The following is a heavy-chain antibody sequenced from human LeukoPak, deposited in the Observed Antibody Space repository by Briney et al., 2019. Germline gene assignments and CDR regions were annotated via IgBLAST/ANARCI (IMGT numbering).Heavy chain of an antibody. CDR2: ISGSGYNT. CDR3: ATSTTSFDY. Sequence: GGSLRLSCAASGFPFDTYGMTWARQAPGKGLEWVSSISGSGYNTYYADSVKGRFTISRDNSKNTLYLQMNSLRAEDTAIYYCATSTTSFDYWGQGTLVTVSS. J-gene: IGHJ4*02. CDR1: GFPFDTYG. V-gene: IGHV3-23*01. D-gene: IGHD1-14*01.